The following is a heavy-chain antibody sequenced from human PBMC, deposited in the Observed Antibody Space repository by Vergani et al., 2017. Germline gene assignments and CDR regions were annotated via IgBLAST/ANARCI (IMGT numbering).Heavy chain of an antibody. CDR3: AKDTARGLYVLRFHTPGGYMDV. J-gene: IGHJ6*03. CDR2: TYYRSKWYN. D-gene: IGHD3-3*01. Sequence: QVQLQQSGPGLVKPSQTLSLTCAISGDSVSSNSAAWNWIRQSPSRGLEWLGRTYYRSKWYNDYAVSVKSRITINPDTSKNQFSLQLNSVTPEDTAVYYCAKDTARGLYVLRFHTPGGYMDVWGKGTTVTVSS. CDR1: GDSVSSNSAA. V-gene: IGHV6-1*01.